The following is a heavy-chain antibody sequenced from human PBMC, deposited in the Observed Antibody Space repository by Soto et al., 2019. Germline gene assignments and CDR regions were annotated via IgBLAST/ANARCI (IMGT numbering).Heavy chain of an antibody. CDR1: GDSVSSNSAA. D-gene: IGHD3-10*01. Sequence: SQTLSLPCAISGDSVSSNSAAWNWIQPSPSRGLEWLGRTYYKSKWNNDYALSVKSRITINPDTSKNQFSLHLYSVTPEDTAVYYCTGITWFRGMDVWGQGTQVTVSS. CDR3: TGITWFRGMDV. V-gene: IGHV6-1*01. J-gene: IGHJ6*02. CDR2: TYYKSKWNN.